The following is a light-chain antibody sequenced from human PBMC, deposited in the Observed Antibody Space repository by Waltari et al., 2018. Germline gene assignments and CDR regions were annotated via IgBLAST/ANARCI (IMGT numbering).Light chain of an antibody. CDR2: HDS. CDR1: KLGDKY. V-gene: IGLV3-1*01. J-gene: IGLJ2*01. CDR3: QAWDSTTVV. Sequence: SYELIQPPSVSVSPGQTASITCSGDKLGDKYACWYQQRPGQSPVVVIYHDSKRPSGIPERFSGSNSGNTATLTISGTQAMDEADYYCQAWDSTTVVFGGGTKLTVL.